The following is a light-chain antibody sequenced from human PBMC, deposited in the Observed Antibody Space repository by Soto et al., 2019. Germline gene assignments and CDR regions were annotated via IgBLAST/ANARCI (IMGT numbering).Light chain of an antibody. J-gene: IGKJ4*01. CDR2: GAS. CDR3: QQYGSSPVT. V-gene: IGKV3-20*01. Sequence: EIVLTQSPGTLSLSPGERATLSCRASQSVSSSYLAWYQQRPGQSPRLLIYGASSRASGIPDRFSGSGSGTDFTLTISRLEPEDLAMYYCQQYGSSPVTFGGGTKVDIK. CDR1: QSVSSSY.